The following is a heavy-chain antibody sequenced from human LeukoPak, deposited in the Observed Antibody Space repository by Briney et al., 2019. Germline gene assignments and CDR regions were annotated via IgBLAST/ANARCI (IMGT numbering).Heavy chain of an antibody. CDR1: GFTFSSYS. CDR2: ISSSSSYI. CDR3: ARDEGGGSFDY. Sequence: GGSLRLSCAASGFTFSSYSMNWVRQAPGRGLEWVSSISSSSSYIYYADSVKGRFTISRDNAKNSLYLQMNSLRAEDTVVYYCARDEGGGSFDYWGQGTLVTVSS. J-gene: IGHJ4*02. D-gene: IGHD3-16*01. V-gene: IGHV3-21*01.